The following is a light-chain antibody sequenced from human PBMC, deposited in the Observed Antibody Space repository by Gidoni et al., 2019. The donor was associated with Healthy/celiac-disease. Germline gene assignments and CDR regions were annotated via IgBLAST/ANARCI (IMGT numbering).Light chain of an antibody. V-gene: IGLV3-21*02. CDR1: NIGSKS. CDR3: QVWDSSSDHSYV. CDR2: DDG. Sequence: SYVLTPPPSVSVAPGPTARITCGGNNIGSKSAHWYQQKPGQAPVLVVYDDGDRPSGLPERFSGSNSGNTATLIISRVEAGDEADYYCQVWDSSSDHSYVFGAGTTVTVL. J-gene: IGLJ1*01.